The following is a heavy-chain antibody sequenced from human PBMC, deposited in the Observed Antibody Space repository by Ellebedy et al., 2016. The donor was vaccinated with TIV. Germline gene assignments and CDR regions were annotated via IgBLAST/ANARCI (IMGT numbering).Heavy chain of an antibody. D-gene: IGHD3-3*01. J-gene: IGHJ4*02. Sequence: PGGSLRLSCAASGFNFSGSAMHWVRQAPGKGLEWVGRVRSYTFGYATAYSASVKGRFTISRDDSKKTAYLEMNRLKTEDTAVYYCSTIDHWGQGTQVTVSS. CDR3: STIDH. CDR1: GFNFSGSA. V-gene: IGHV3-73*01. CDR2: VRSYTFGYAT.